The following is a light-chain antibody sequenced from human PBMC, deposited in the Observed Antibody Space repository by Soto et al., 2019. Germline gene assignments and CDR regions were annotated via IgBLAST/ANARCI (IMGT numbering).Light chain of an antibody. V-gene: IGKV1-12*01. J-gene: IGKJ4*01. Sequence: DFQMTQSPSSVSASVGDRVTITCRASQDISNWLAWYQQKPGEAPRLLIYTASTLQGGVPSRFSGSGSGTAFTLTISSLQPEDFATYYCQQGKSFPLTFGGGTKVDIK. CDR1: QDISNW. CDR2: TAS. CDR3: QQGKSFPLT.